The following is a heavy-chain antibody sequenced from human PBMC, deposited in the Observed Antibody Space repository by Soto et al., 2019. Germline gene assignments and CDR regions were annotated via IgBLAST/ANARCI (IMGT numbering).Heavy chain of an antibody. Sequence: QVQLLESGPGLVKPSETLSLTCTVSGGSISSYYWSWIRQPPGKGLEWIGNVYSSGSTNYNPSLKSRSTISVATSKNQFSLKLSSVTAADTAVYYCARRYGGGFDYWGQGTLVTVSS. D-gene: IGHD3-10*01. V-gene: IGHV4-59*08. CDR2: VYSSGST. J-gene: IGHJ4*02. CDR1: GGSISSYY. CDR3: ARRYGGGFDY.